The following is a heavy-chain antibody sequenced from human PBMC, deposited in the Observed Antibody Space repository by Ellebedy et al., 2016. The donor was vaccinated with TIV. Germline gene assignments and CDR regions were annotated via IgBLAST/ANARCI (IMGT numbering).Heavy chain of an antibody. CDR2: IWYDGSNK. CDR1: GFTFSSYG. J-gene: IGHJ3*02. V-gene: IGHV3-33*01. Sequence: GGSLRLSCAASGFTFSSYGMHWVRQAPGKGLEWVAAIWYDGSNKYYADSVKGRFTISRDNSKNKLYLQMNSLRAEDTAVYYCARSKVYRITMRSPQQYGAFDIWGQGTMVTVSS. CDR3: ARSKVYRITMRSPQQYGAFDI. D-gene: IGHD3-22*01.